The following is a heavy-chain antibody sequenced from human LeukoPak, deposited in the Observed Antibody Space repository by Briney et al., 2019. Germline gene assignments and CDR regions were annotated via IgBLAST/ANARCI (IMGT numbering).Heavy chain of an antibody. D-gene: IGHD5-24*01. V-gene: IGHV4-31*03. J-gene: IGHJ3*02. CDR3: AKSREEIRGLDAFDI. CDR2: IYYSGST. Sequence: SETLSLTCTVSGGSVSSDDYCWNWIRQHPGKGLEWIGYIYYSGSTYYNPSLKSRVALSVDTSKNQFSLKLSSLTAADTAVYYCAKSREEIRGLDAFDIWGQGTMVTVSS. CDR1: GGSVSSDDYC.